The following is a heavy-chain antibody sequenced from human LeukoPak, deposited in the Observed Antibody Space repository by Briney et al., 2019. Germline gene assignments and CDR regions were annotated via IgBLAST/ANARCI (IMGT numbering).Heavy chain of an antibody. J-gene: IGHJ5*01. CDR3: ARGGPSSRWFDS. CDR1: GVSISRDH. V-gene: IGHV4-59*01. Sequence: SETLSLTCTVSGVSISRDHWSWIRQSPGRGLEWIGYLFNGGTTDYNPSLKSRITISVDTFRNQFSLNLNSVTTADTAVYYCARGGPSSRWFDSWGQGTLVTVSA. CDR2: LFNGGTT. D-gene: IGHD2-2*01.